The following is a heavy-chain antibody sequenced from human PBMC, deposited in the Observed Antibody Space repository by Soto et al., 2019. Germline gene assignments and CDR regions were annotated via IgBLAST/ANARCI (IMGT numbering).Heavy chain of an antibody. CDR2: IIPIFGTA. V-gene: IGHV1-69*01. CDR3: ARDGNYDSSGPRDAFDI. D-gene: IGHD3-22*01. J-gene: IGHJ3*02. Sequence: SVKGSCKASGGTFSSYAISWVRQAPGQGLEWMGGIIPIFGTANYAQKFQGRVTITADESTSTAYMELSSLRSEDTAVYYCARDGNYDSSGPRDAFDIWGQGTMVTVSS. CDR1: GGTFSSYA.